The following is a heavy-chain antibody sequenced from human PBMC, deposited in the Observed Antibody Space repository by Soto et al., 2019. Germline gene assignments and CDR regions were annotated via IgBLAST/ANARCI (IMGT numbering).Heavy chain of an antibody. J-gene: IGHJ6*02. D-gene: IGHD3-3*01. CDR2: ISYDGSNK. Sequence: QVQLVESGGGVVQPGRSLRLSCAASGFTFSSYGMHWVRQAPGKGLEWVAVISYDGSNKYYADSVKGRFTISRDNSKNTLYLQMNSLRAEDTAVYYCAKDDGWSGYSGYYGMDVWGQGTTVTVSS. CDR3: AKDDGWSGYSGYYGMDV. CDR1: GFTFSSYG. V-gene: IGHV3-30*18.